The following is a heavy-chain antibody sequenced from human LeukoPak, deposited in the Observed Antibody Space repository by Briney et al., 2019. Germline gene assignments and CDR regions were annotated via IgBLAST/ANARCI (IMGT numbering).Heavy chain of an antibody. V-gene: IGHV4-59*01. Sequence: SETLSLTCTVSGGSISSYYWNWIRQPPGKGLEWIGYIYYSGTTNYNPSLKSRVSMSVDTSKNQFSLKLTPVTAADTAVYYCARVAAVAVAGTFDYWGQGTLVTVSS. D-gene: IGHD6-19*01. J-gene: IGHJ4*02. CDR3: ARVAAVAVAGTFDY. CDR1: GGSISSYY. CDR2: IYYSGTT.